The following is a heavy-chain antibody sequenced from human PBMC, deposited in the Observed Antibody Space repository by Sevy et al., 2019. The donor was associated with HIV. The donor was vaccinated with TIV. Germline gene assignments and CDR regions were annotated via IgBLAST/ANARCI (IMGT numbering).Heavy chain of an antibody. Sequence: GGSLRLSCGASGFTFSSYAMSWVRQAPGKGLEWVSSISDSGSSTYYADSVKGRFTISRDNSKNTLYLQMNSLRAEDTAIYYCAKDREQWTPYYFDYWGQGALVTVSS. V-gene: IGHV3-23*01. D-gene: IGHD6-19*01. J-gene: IGHJ4*02. CDR1: GFTFSSYA. CDR2: ISDSGSST. CDR3: AKDREQWTPYYFDY.